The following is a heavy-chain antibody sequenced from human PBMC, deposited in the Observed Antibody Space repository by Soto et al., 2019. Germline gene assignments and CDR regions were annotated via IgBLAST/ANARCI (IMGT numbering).Heavy chain of an antibody. CDR2: ISAYNGNT. Sequence: ASVKVSCKASGYTFTSYGISWVRQAPGQGLEWMGWISAYNGNTNYAQKLQGRVTMITDTSTSTAYMELRSLRSDDTAVYYCARDGGYDFWSGYYSSAYGMDVWGQGTTVTVSS. CDR3: ARDGGYDFWSGYYSSAYGMDV. CDR1: GYTFTSYG. J-gene: IGHJ6*02. D-gene: IGHD3-3*01. V-gene: IGHV1-18*04.